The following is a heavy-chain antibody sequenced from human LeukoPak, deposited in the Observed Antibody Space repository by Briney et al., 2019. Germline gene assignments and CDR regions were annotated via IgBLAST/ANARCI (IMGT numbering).Heavy chain of an antibody. CDR2: IYYSGST. CDR1: GDSISSSSYY. J-gene: IGHJ6*03. D-gene: IGHD3-22*01. CDR3: ARDYYDSSGYYAYYYYMDV. Sequence: SETLSLTCSVSGDSISSSSYYWGWIRQPPGKGLEWIGSIYYSGSTYYNPSLKSRVTISVDTSKNQFSLKLSSVTAADTAVYYCARDYYDSSGYYAYYYYMDVWGKGTTVTVSS. V-gene: IGHV4-39*07.